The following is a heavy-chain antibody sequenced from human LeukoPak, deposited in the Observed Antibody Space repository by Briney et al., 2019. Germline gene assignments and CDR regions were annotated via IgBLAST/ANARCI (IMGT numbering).Heavy chain of an antibody. CDR1: GYTLTELS. CDR2: FDPEDGET. V-gene: IGHV1-24*01. J-gene: IGHJ4*02. CDR3: ATGVIVDIVATTNGCVDY. D-gene: IGHD5-12*01. Sequence: ASVKVSCKVSGYTLTELSMHWVRQAPGKGLEWMGGFDPEDGETIYAQKFQGRVTMTEDTSTDTAYMELSSLRSEDTAVYYCATGVIVDIVATTNGCVDYWGQGTLVTVSS.